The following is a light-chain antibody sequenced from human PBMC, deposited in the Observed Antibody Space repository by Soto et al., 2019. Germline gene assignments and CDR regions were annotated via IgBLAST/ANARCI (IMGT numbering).Light chain of an antibody. CDR2: AAS. CDR3: QKYNSVPLA. V-gene: IGKV1-27*01. Sequence: DIQMTQSPSSLSASVGDRVTITCRASQGFSTYLAWYQQKPGKVPKLLLFAASTLQSGVPSRVSGSGSGTEFTLTISSLQPEDVATYYCQKYNSVPLAFGGGTKVEIK. CDR1: QGFSTY. J-gene: IGKJ4*01.